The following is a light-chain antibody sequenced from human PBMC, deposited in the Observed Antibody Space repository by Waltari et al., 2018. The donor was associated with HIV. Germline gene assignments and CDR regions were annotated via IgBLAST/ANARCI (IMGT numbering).Light chain of an antibody. J-gene: IGKJ1*01. V-gene: IGKV1-5*03. CDR3: QEYSGYFRT. Sequence: DIQMTQSPSTLSASVGDRVTITCRASQSISNWLAWYQQKPGKAPKLLIYKASSLESGVPSRFSGSGSGTEYTLTISSLQPDDFATYDCQEYSGYFRTFGQGTKVEIK. CDR1: QSISNW. CDR2: KAS.